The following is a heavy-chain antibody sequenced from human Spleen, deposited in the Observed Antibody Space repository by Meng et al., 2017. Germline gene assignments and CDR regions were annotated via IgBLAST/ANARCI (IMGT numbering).Heavy chain of an antibody. D-gene: IGHD6-13*01. Sequence: SETLSLTCTVSGGSISSGGYFWTCIRQPAGKGLEWIGRIYTTGSTSYNPSLKNRVTISVDTSKNQFSLKLSSVTAADTAVYYCARGGTAAGKSYFDYWGQGTLVTVSS. CDR1: GGSISSGGYF. V-gene: IGHV4-61*02. CDR2: IYTTGST. CDR3: ARGGTAAGKSYFDY. J-gene: IGHJ4*02.